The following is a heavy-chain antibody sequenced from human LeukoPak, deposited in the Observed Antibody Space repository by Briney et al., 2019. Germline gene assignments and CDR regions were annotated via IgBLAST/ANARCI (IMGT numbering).Heavy chain of an antibody. CDR3: ARFAVPITGTTSAPDY. Sequence: GRSLRLSCAASGFTFSTYAMHWVRQAPGKGLEWVAVISYDASNKYYADSVKGRFTISRDNSQNTLYLQMNSLRVEDTAVYYCARFAVPITGTTSAPDYWGQGTLVTVSS. CDR1: GFTFSTYA. CDR2: ISYDASNK. V-gene: IGHV3-30-3*01. D-gene: IGHD1-7*01. J-gene: IGHJ4*02.